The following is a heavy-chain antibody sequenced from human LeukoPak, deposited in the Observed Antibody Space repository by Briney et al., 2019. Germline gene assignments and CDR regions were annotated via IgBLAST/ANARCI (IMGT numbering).Heavy chain of an antibody. CDR2: IYYSGST. CDR1: GGSITSRDYY. D-gene: IGHD6-19*01. CDR3: ARQRGRIAVAVPDY. Sequence: SQTLSLTCTVSGGSITSRDYYWSWIRQPPGKGLEWIGSIYYSGSTYYNPSLKSRVTISVDTSKNQFSLKLSSVTAADTAVYYCARQRGRIAVAVPDYWGQGTLVTVSS. J-gene: IGHJ4*02. V-gene: IGHV4-39*01.